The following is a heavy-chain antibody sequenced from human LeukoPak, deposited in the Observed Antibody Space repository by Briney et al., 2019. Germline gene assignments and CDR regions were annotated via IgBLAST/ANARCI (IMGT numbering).Heavy chain of an antibody. D-gene: IGHD3-3*01. CDR2: IYYSGST. V-gene: IGHV4-59*01. Sequence: SETLSLTCTVSGGSISSYYWNWIRQPPGKGLEWIGYIYYSGSTNYNPSLKSRVTISVDTSKNQFSLKLSSVTAADTAVYYCARDAHDFWSGYQDYWGQGTLVTVSS. J-gene: IGHJ4*02. CDR1: GGSISSYY. CDR3: ARDAHDFWSGYQDY.